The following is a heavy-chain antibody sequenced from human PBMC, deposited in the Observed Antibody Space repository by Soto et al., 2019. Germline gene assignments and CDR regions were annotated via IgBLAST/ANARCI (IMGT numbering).Heavy chain of an antibody. Sequence: ASVKVSCKASGYTFTSYGISWVRQAPGQGLEWMGWISAYNGNTNYAQKLQGRVTMTTDTSTSTAYMELRSLRSDDTAVYYCARDGVMVYAFSLDYYYYYMDVWGKGTTVTVSS. CDR2: ISAYNGNT. V-gene: IGHV1-18*01. J-gene: IGHJ6*03. CDR1: GYTFTSYG. CDR3: ARDGVMVYAFSLDYYYYYMDV. D-gene: IGHD2-8*01.